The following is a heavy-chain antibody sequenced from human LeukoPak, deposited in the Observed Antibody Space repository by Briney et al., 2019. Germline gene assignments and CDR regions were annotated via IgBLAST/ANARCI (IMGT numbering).Heavy chain of an antibody. D-gene: IGHD5-18*01. J-gene: IGHJ4*02. Sequence: GASVRVSCKASGYTFTGYYMHWVRQAPGQGLEWMGGIIPIFGTANYAQKFQGRVTITADKSTSTAYMELSSLRSEDTAVYYCASRKGYSYGLIDYWGQGTLVTVSS. CDR3: ASRKGYSYGLIDY. V-gene: IGHV1-69*06. CDR2: IIPIFGTA. CDR1: GYTFTGYY.